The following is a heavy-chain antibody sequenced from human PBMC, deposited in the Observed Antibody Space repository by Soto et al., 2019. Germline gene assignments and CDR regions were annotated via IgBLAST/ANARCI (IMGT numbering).Heavy chain of an antibody. CDR1: GFTFNTAW. CDR3: ATDVPSQGRGEFDY. CDR2: IKSKNDGETT. V-gene: IGHV3-15*07. Sequence: GSLRLSCAAFGFTFNTAWMSWVRQAPGKGLEWVGRIKSKNDGETTDYAAPVKGRFFISRDDSENTLYLQMNSLKTEDTAMYYCATDVPSQGRGEFDYWGLGVLVTVSS. J-gene: IGHJ4*02.